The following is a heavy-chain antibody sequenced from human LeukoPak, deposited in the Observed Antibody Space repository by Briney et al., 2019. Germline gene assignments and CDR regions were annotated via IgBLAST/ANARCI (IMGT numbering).Heavy chain of an antibody. J-gene: IGHJ4*02. Sequence: PGGSLRLSCAASGFTFSSYEMNWVRQAPGKGLEWVSYISSSGSTIYYADSVKGRFTISRDNAKNSLYLQMNSLRAEDTAVYYCARGDGYNFGRSDYWGQGTLVTVSS. V-gene: IGHV3-48*03. D-gene: IGHD5-24*01. CDR2: ISSSGSTI. CDR3: ARGDGYNFGRSDY. CDR1: GFTFSSYE.